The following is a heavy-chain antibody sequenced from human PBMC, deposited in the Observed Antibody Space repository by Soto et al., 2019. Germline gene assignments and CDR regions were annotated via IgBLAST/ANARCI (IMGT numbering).Heavy chain of an antibody. CDR2: IYHGGST. J-gene: IGHJ4*02. CDR1: GYSISSGYY. CDR3: ASINWNYDFDY. Sequence: SETLSLTCAVSGYSISSGYYWGWLRQPPGKGLEWIGSIYHGGSTYYNPSLKSRVTISVDTSKNQFSLKLSSVTAADTAVYYCASINWNYDFDYWGQGTLVTVSS. V-gene: IGHV4-38-2*01. D-gene: IGHD1-7*01.